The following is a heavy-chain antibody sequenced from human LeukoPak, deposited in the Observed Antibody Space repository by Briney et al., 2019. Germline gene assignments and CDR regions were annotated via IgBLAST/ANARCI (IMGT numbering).Heavy chain of an antibody. D-gene: IGHD3-10*01. CDR3: ARKGNAFDI. CDR1: GFTFTTYS. J-gene: IGHJ3*02. CDR2: ISGSSGSSTI. Sequence: PGGSLRLSCAASGFTFTTYSMNWVRQAPGKGLEWVSYISGSSGSSTIYYADSVKGRFTISRDNAKNSLYLQMNSLRAEDTAVYYCARKGNAFDIWGQGTMVTVSS. V-gene: IGHV3-48*01.